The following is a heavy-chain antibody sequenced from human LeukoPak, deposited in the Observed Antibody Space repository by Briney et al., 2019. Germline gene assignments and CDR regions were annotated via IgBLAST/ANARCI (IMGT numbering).Heavy chain of an antibody. V-gene: IGHV4-31*03. CDR1: GGSISSGGYP. Sequence: PSETLSLTCTVSGGSISSGGYPWSWIRQPPGKGLEWIGYIYDSGSTYYNPSLESRVTMSVDTSKNQFSLKLSSVTAADTAVYYCARDLYGDSRYPNAFDIWGQGTMVTVSS. J-gene: IGHJ3*02. CDR3: ARDLYGDSRYPNAFDI. D-gene: IGHD6-13*01. CDR2: IYDSGST.